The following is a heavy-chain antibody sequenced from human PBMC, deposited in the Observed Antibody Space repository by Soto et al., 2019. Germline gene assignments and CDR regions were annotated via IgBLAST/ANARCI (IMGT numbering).Heavy chain of an antibody. CDR3: ARGYCSSTSCPNPQSWYDP. V-gene: IGHV1-18*01. D-gene: IGHD2-2*01. CDR2: ISAYNGNT. J-gene: IGHJ5*02. CDR1: GYTFTSYG. Sequence: ASVKVSCKASGYTFTSYGISWVRQAPGQGLEWMGWISAYNGNTNYAQKLQGRVTMTTDTSTSTAYMELRSLRSDDTAVYYCARGYCSSTSCPNPQSWYDPWGQGTLVTISS.